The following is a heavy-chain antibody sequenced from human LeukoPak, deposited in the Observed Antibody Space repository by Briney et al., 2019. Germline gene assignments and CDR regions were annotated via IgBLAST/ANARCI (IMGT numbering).Heavy chain of an antibody. D-gene: IGHD6-19*01. CDR2: ISGSGGST. CDR1: GFTFSSYG. Sequence: PGGTLRLSCAASGFTFSSYGMSWVRQAPGKGLEWVSAISGSGGSTYYADSVKGRFTISRDNSKNTLYLQMNSLRAEDTAVYYCARGLRIAVAGNIDYWGQGTLVTVSS. V-gene: IGHV3-23*01. CDR3: ARGLRIAVAGNIDY. J-gene: IGHJ4*02.